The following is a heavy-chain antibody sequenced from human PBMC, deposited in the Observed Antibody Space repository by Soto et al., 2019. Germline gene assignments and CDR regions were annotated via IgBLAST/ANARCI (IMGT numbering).Heavy chain of an antibody. CDR2: INWNSRTI. CDR3: VKDFSGYTHGVRAFEI. J-gene: IGHJ3*02. V-gene: IGHV3-9*01. CDR1: GFTFQNFA. Sequence: EVQLVESGGGFVQPGRSLTLACATSGFTFQNFAMHWVRQAPGNGLIWVSSINWNSRTILYADSVKGRFTISRDNATSSLYLQMNSLRVEDTALYYCVKDFSGYTHGVRAFEIWGQGTMVTVSS. D-gene: IGHD5-18*01.